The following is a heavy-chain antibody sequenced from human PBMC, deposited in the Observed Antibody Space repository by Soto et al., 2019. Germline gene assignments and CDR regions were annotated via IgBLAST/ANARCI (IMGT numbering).Heavy chain of an antibody. CDR1: GYTFPSYG. J-gene: IGHJ5*02. Sequence: QVQLVQSGAEVKKPGASVKVSCKASGYTFPSYGFSWVRQAPGQGLEWMGWISPYNGNTNYAQKLQGRVNMTTDTSTSTAYMELRSLRSADTAVYYCARRLEYSISSVWFDPWGQGTLVTVSS. V-gene: IGHV1-18*01. CDR2: ISPYNGNT. D-gene: IGHD6-6*01. CDR3: ARRLEYSISSVWFDP.